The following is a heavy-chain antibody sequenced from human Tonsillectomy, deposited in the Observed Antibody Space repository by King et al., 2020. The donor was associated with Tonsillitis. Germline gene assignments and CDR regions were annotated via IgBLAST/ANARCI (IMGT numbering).Heavy chain of an antibody. CDR3: AGGTAAVAVTGGAFDI. CDR1: GFSVNSNY. D-gene: IGHD6-19*01. J-gene: IGHJ3*02. Sequence: VQLVESGGGWVQPGGSLRLSFAASGFSVNSNYMSWVLQAPVRVLEWVSVIYSGGSTYSADSVKGRFTISRDNSKNTLYLQMNSLRAEDTAVYYCAGGTAAVAVTGGAFDIWGQGTMVTVSS. V-gene: IGHV3-66*01. CDR2: IYSGGST.